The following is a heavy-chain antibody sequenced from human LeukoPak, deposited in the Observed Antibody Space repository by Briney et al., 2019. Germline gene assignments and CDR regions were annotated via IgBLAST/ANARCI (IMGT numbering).Heavy chain of an antibody. CDR3: ARVSPSPRGMDV. D-gene: IGHD2-2*01. J-gene: IGHJ6*02. CDR1: GGSISSGGYY. V-gene: IGHV4-31*03. CDR2: IYYSGST. Sequence: SETLSLTCTVSGGSISSGGYYWSWIRQHPGKGLEWIGYIYYSGSTYYNPSLKSRVTISVDTSKNQFSLKLSSVTAADTAVYYCARVSPSPRGMDVWGQGTTVTVSS.